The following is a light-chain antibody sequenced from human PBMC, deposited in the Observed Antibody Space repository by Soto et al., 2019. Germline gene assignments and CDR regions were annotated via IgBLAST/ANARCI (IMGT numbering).Light chain of an antibody. J-gene: IGKJ4*01. V-gene: IGKV1-NL1*01. Sequence: IQMTQSPSSLSASVGDRVTITCRASQGISNYLAWYQQKPGKVPKLLIYAASSRATGIPDRFSGSGSGTDFTLTISRLEPEDFAVYYCQQYGSSPLTFGGGTKVDIK. CDR3: QQYGSSPLT. CDR2: AAS. CDR1: QGISNY.